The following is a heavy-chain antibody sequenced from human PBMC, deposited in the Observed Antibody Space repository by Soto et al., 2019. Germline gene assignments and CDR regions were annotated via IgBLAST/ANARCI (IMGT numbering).Heavy chain of an antibody. V-gene: IGHV1-3*01. CDR1: GYTFTSYA. CDR3: AREGGRGAARFFYYFDY. D-gene: IGHD6-6*01. CDR2: INAGNGNT. J-gene: IGHJ4*02. Sequence: ASVKVSCKASGYTFTSYAMHWVRQAPGQRLEWMGWINAGNGNTKYSQKFQGRVTITRDTSASTAYMELSSLRSEDTAVYYCAREGGRGAARFFYYFDYWGQGTLVTVSS.